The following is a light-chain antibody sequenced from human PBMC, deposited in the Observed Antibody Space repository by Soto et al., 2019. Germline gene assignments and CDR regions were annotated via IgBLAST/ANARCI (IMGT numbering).Light chain of an antibody. CDR3: MQALQTPWT. V-gene: IGKV2-28*01. Sequence: DIVMTQSPLSLPVTPGEPASISCRSSQSLLHSNGYNYLDWYLQKPGQSPQLLIYLGSNRASGVPDRFSGSGSGNGFNLKISRGEAEDVGVYYCMQALQTPWTFGQGTKVEIK. CDR2: LGS. CDR1: QSLLHSNGYNY. J-gene: IGKJ1*01.